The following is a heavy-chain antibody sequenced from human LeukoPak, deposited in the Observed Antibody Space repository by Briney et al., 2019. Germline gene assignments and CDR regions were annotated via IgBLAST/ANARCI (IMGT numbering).Heavy chain of an antibody. J-gene: IGHJ6*02. CDR3: ARDLNQLQRDIYYYYGLDA. D-gene: IGHD2-15*01. CDR2: ISGSGGST. V-gene: IGHV3-23*01. Sequence: GGSLRLSCAASGFTFSSYAMSWVRQAPGKGLEWVSAISGSGGSTYYADSVKGRFIISRDNAKNSLYLQMNSLRAEDTAVYYCARDLNQLQRDIYYYYGLDAWGQGTAVTVSS. CDR1: GFTFSSYA.